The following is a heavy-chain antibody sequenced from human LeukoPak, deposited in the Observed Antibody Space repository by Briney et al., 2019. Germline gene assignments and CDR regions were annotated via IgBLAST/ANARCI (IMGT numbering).Heavy chain of an antibody. CDR1: GFTFGSYW. D-gene: IGHD3-10*01. CDR2: INRDGSNA. J-gene: IGHJ4*02. V-gene: IGHV3-74*01. CDR3: VRIGVEDEQFRHFDS. Sequence: GGSLRLSCAASGFTFGSYWMHWVRQGPGKGLVWVSRINRDGSNAIYADSVKGRFSISRDNARNTLYLQMNSLRVEDSAVYYCVRIGVEDEQFRHFDSWGKEALVIVS.